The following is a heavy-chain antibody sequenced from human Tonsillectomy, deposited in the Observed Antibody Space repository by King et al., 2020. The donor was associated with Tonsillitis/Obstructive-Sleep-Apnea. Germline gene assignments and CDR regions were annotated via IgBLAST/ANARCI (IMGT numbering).Heavy chain of an antibody. CDR2: SRPYNGDT. D-gene: IGHD3-22*01. Sequence: VQLVQSGAEVKKPGASVKVSCKASGYTFTNYDITWVRQAPGQGLEWMGWSRPYNGDTNYAQKLQGRVTMTSDTSTSTAYMELRGLRSDDTAVYYCARDYYDRSGYYHGYFQHWGQGTLVTVSS. CDR3: ARDYYDRSGYYHGYFQH. J-gene: IGHJ1*01. CDR1: GYTFTNYD. V-gene: IGHV1-18*01.